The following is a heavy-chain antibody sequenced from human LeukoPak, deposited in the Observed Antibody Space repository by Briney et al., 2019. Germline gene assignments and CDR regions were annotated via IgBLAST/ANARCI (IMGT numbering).Heavy chain of an antibody. V-gene: IGHV3-23*01. CDR2: ISGSGGST. CDR3: AKDLGIVVVPAAINY. J-gene: IGHJ4*02. Sequence: GGSLRLSCAASGFTFSSYAMSWVRQAPGKGLEWVSAISGSGGSTYYADSVKGRFTIPRDNSKNTLYLQMNSLRAEDTAVYYCAKDLGIVVVPAAINYWGQGTLVTVSS. CDR1: GFTFSSYA. D-gene: IGHD2-2*02.